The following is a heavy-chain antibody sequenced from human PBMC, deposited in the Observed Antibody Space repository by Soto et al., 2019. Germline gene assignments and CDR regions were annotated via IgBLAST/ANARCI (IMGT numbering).Heavy chain of an antibody. CDR3: ARGXYSNYVLLSNGGNWFDP. CDR2: IYYSGST. D-gene: IGHD4-4*01. J-gene: IGHJ5*02. V-gene: IGHV4-59*01. Sequence: SEPLSLTCTVSGGSISCSYWSWIRQPPGKGLEWIGYIYYSGSTNYNPSLKSRVTISVDTSKNQFSLKLSSVTAADTAVYYCARGXYSNYVLLSNGGNWFDPWGQGTLVTVSS. CDR1: GGSISCSY.